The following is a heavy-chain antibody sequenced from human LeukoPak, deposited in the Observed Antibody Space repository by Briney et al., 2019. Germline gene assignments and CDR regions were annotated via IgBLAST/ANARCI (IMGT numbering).Heavy chain of an antibody. Sequence: GASVKVSCKASGYTFTSYDINWVRQATGQGLEWMGWMNPNSGNTGYAQKFQGRVTMTRNTSISTAYMELSSLRSEDTAVYYCAIARYCSGGSCYNPAGDVWGQGTTVTVSS. CDR3: AIARYCSGGSCYNPAGDV. J-gene: IGHJ6*02. V-gene: IGHV1-8*01. CDR1: GYTFTSYD. CDR2: MNPNSGNT. D-gene: IGHD2-15*01.